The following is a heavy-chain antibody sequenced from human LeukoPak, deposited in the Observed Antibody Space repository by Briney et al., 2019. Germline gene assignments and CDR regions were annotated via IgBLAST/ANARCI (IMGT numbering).Heavy chain of an antibody. CDR2: IYYSGST. Sequence: SETLSLTCTVSGGSISSYYWSWIRQPPGKGLEWIGYIYYSGSTNYNPSLKSRVTISVDTSKNLFSLKLSSVTAADTAVYYCARHFLWFGELMAFDYWGQGTLVTVSS. D-gene: IGHD3-10*01. J-gene: IGHJ4*02. V-gene: IGHV4-59*08. CDR1: GGSISSYY. CDR3: ARHFLWFGELMAFDY.